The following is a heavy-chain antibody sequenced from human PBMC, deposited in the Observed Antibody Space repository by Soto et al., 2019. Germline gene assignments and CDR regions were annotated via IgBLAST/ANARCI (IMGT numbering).Heavy chain of an antibody. CDR2: MLYSGLT. CDR3: APLSVSLSGPYGIHV. J-gene: IGHJ6*02. V-gene: IGHV4-39*01. D-gene: IGHD2-15*01. Sequence: PSETLSLTCSVSGYSVSSSDYYWAWIRQPPGKGLEWIGSMLYSGLTYYNPSLKSRVTLSVDTSKNQFSVRLNSVTASDTAVYYCAPLSVSLSGPYGIHVWGQGTTVTFSS. CDR1: GYSVSSSDYY.